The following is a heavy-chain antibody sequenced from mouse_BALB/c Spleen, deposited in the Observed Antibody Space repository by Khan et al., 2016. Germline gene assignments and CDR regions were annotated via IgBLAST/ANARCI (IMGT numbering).Heavy chain of an antibody. CDR2: IYPGDGDT. V-gene: IGHV1-87*01. CDR1: GYTFTSYW. CDR3: ARSPNWDFDY. Sequence: QVQLQQPGAELARPGASVKLSCKASGYTFTSYWMQWVKQRPGQGLEWIGAIYPGDGDTRYTQKFKGKATLTADKSSSTAYMQLSSLASEDSAVYYCARSPNWDFDYWGQGTTLTVSS. J-gene: IGHJ2*01. D-gene: IGHD4-1*01.